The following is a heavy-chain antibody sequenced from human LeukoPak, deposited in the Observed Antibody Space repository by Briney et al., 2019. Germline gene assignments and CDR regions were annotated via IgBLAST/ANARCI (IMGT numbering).Heavy chain of an antibody. J-gene: IGHJ5*02. CDR2: IYHSGST. V-gene: IGHV4-30-2*01. CDR1: GDSISRGGYS. D-gene: IGHD3-9*01. CDR3: ARRRLSGDILSGYYTKFGENWLDP. Sequence: SETLSLTCAVWGDSISRGGYSGSWIRQPPGKGLQWFGYIYHSGSTYYNPSVKSRVTISVDRSKNQFSLKLSSVTAADTAEYYCARRRLSGDILSGYYTKFGENWLDPWGQGTLVTVSS.